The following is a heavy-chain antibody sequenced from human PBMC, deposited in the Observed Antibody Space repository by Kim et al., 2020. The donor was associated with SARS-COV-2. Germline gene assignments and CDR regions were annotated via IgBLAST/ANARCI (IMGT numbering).Heavy chain of an antibody. J-gene: IGHJ4*02. CDR2: INPSSGGT. V-gene: IGHV1-46*01. CDR3: ARAGEWLQRFDY. CDR1: GYTFTTFY. D-gene: IGHD5-12*01. Sequence: ASVKVSCKASGYTFTTFYMHWVRQAPGQGLEWMGIINPSSGGTGSTQKFQGRVTMTRDTSTGTVYMELSSLRSEDTAVYYCARAGEWLQRFDYWGQGTLV.